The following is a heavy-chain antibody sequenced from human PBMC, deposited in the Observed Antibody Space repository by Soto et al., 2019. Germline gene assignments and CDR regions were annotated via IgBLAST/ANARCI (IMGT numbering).Heavy chain of an antibody. J-gene: IGHJ5*02. D-gene: IGHD6-19*01. CDR3: ARVGGPYRGGWYRGPAMGWLDP. CDR1: GGSFSDYY. V-gene: IGHV4-34*01. CDR2: ITDSGST. Sequence: QVQLQQWGAGLLKPSETLSLTCAVYGGSFSDYYWSWIRQPPGAGLEWIGEITDSGSTSYTSSLKSRVTISLDTAKNQFSLKLSSMTAADTAVYYCARVGGPYRGGWYRGPAMGWLDPWGQGTLVIVSS.